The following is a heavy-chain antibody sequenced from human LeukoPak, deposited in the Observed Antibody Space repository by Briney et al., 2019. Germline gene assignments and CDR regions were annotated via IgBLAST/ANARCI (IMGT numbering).Heavy chain of an antibody. D-gene: IGHD3-16*01. CDR3: SHRRGGYFDY. CDR1: GFSLTTSGEA. Sequence: SGPTLVNPTQTLTLTCTFSGFSLTTSGEAVGWIRQPPRKALEWLALIYSDDEKHYIPSLKNRLTITKDTSKNQVVLTMTNMDPLDTATYYCSHRRGGYFDYWGQGTLVTVS. V-gene: IGHV2-5*02. J-gene: IGHJ4*02. CDR2: IYSDDEK.